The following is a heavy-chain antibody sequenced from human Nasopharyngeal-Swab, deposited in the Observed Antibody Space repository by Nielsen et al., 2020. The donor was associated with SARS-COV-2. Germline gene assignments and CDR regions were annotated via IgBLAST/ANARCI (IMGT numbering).Heavy chain of an antibody. CDR2: ISGSGGST. CDR3: ASSVAGTGSVYFDY. D-gene: IGHD6-19*01. J-gene: IGHJ4*02. CDR1: GFTFSSYA. Sequence: GEPLKISCAASGFTFSSYAMSWVRQAPGKGLEWVSAISGSGGSTYYADSVKGRFTISRDNSKNTLYLQMNSLRAEDTAVYYCASSVAGTGSVYFDYWGQGTLVTVSS. V-gene: IGHV3-23*01.